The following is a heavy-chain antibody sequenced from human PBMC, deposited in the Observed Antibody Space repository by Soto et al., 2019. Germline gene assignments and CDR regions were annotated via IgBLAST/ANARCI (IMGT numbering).Heavy chain of an antibody. D-gene: IGHD3-22*01. CDR1: GDSISSGEYY. CDR3: ARRYYFDSSGYADALDV. V-gene: IGHV4-30-4*01. J-gene: IGHJ3*01. Sequence: QVHLQESGPGLVKPSQTLSLTCTVSGDSISSGEYYWAWIRQPPGKGLERIGYVFYKGNTSYNPSLKGRLSVDVDTAKSQFSRRLSSVTAADTAVYYCARRYYFDSSGYADALDVWGQGTNVIVSS. CDR2: VFYKGNT.